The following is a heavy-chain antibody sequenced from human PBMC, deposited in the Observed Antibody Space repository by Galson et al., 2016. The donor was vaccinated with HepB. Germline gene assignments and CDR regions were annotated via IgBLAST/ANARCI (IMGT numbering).Heavy chain of an antibody. J-gene: IGHJ5*01. CDR3: ATGPPPKRLDS. V-gene: IGHV4-38-2*01. Sequence: ETLSLTCAVSGYSISSGYYWGWIRPSPGKGLEWIGSIWHAGNTFYNPYLRSRASLSVNTSKNQFSLNLSPVTAADTAVYYCATGPPPKRLDSWGQGILVTVSS. CDR1: GYSISSGYY. CDR2: IWHAGNT.